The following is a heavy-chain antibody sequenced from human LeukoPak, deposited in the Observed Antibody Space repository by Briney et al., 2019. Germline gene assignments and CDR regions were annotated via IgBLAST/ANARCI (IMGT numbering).Heavy chain of an antibody. D-gene: IGHD2-15*01. Sequence: NPSETLSLTCAVYGGSFSGYYWSWIRQPPGKGLEWIGEINHSGSTNYNPSLKSRVTISVDTSKNQFSLKLSSVTAADTAVYYCARGGGSYHRVDYWGQGTLVTVSS. V-gene: IGHV4-34*01. J-gene: IGHJ4*02. CDR2: INHSGST. CDR1: GGSFSGYY. CDR3: ARGGGSYHRVDY.